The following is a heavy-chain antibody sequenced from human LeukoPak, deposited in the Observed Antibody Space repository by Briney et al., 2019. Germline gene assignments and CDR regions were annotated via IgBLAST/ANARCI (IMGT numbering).Heavy chain of an antibody. CDR1: GYSFTSYW. D-gene: IGHD4-23*01. J-gene: IGHJ4*02. V-gene: IGHV5-51*01. CDR2: IHPGDSDT. CDR3: ARQPPTTLVIGSYDY. Sequence: GESLKISCKGSGYSFTSYWIGWVRQMPGKGLEWVGIIHPGDSDTTYSPSFQGQVTISADKSISTAYLQWSSLKASDTAMYYCARQPPTTLVIGSYDYWGQGTLVSVSS.